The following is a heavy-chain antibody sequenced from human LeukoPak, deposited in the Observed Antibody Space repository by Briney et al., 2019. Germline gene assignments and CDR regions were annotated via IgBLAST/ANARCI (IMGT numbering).Heavy chain of an antibody. CDR2: ITWDGDST. D-gene: IGHD6-19*01. J-gene: IGHJ4*02. CDR3: ARVGSSGWYYSRNKYYFDY. V-gene: IGHV3-43D*03. Sequence: GGSLRLSCAASGFTFDDYAMHWVRQAPGKGLEWVSLITWDGDSTYYADSVKGRFTISRDNAKNSLYLQMNSLRAEDTAVYYCARVGSSGWYYSRNKYYFDYWGQGTLVTVSS. CDR1: GFTFDDYA.